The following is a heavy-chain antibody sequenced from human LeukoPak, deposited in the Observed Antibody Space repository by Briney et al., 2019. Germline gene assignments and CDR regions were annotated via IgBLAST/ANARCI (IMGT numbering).Heavy chain of an antibody. Sequence: QPGGSLRLSCAASGFTVSSNYMSWVRQAPGKGLEWVSVIYSCGSTYYADSVKGRFTISRDNAKNSLYLQMNSLRAEDTAVYYCARDLVAAAGNLDYWGQGTPVTVSS. CDR2: IYSCGST. CDR1: GFTVSSNY. CDR3: ARDLVAAAGNLDY. D-gene: IGHD6-13*01. V-gene: IGHV3-66*01. J-gene: IGHJ4*02.